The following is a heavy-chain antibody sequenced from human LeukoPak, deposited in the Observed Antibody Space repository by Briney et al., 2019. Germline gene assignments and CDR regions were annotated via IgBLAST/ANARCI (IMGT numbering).Heavy chain of an antibody. CDR2: IHGSGST. Sequence: PSETLSVTCTVSRGSVSSYPWNWIRQPAGKGREYIGRIHGSGSTNYNPSLMGRVTISVDSSKNQISLRLTSVTAADTAVYFCAREAGWNFNAFDIWGQGTMVTV. J-gene: IGHJ3*02. V-gene: IGHV4-4*07. CDR3: AREAGWNFNAFDI. D-gene: IGHD6-19*01. CDR1: RGSVSSYP.